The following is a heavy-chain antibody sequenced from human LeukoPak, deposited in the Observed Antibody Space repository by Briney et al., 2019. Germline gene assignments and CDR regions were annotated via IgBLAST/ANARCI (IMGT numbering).Heavy chain of an antibody. J-gene: IGHJ4*01. V-gene: IGHV4-59*08. D-gene: IGHD3-22*01. CDR3: ARHRDYYDT. Sequence: SETLSLTCTVSGGSISSYYWSWIRQPAGKGLEWIGYIYYTGGTNYNPSLKSRVTISADTSKNQFFLRLNSVTAADTAVYFCARHRDYYDTWGHGTLVTVSS. CDR1: GGSISSYY. CDR2: IYYTGGT.